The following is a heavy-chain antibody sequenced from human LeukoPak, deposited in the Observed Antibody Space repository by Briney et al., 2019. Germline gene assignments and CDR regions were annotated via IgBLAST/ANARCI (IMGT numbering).Heavy chain of an antibody. CDR3: ARKGWFGESYDREFDY. CDR1: GGTFSSYA. D-gene: IGHD3-10*01. Sequence: SVKVSCKASGGTFSSYAISWVRQATGQGLEWMGGIIPIFGTANYAQKFQGRVTITTDESTSTAYVELSSLRSEDTAVYYCARKGWFGESYDREFDYWGQGTLVTVSS. CDR2: IIPIFGTA. J-gene: IGHJ4*02. V-gene: IGHV1-69*05.